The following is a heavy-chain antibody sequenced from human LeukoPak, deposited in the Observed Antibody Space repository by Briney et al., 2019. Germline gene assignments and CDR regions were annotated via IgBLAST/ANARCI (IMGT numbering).Heavy chain of an antibody. D-gene: IGHD1-26*01. CDR2: ISGSGGTT. V-gene: IGHV3-23*01. Sequence: GGSLRLSCAASGFSFSSYAMTWVRQAPGKGLEWVSSISGSGGTTYYADSVKGRFTISRDNSKNTLFLQMNSLRAEDTAVYYCAKDLGRYRNNYFDYWGQGTLVTVSS. CDR3: AKDLGRYRNNYFDY. CDR1: GFSFSSYA. J-gene: IGHJ4*02.